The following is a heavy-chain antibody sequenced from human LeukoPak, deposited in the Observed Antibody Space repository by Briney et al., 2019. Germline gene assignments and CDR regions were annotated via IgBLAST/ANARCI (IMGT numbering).Heavy chain of an antibody. CDR1: GGSFSSYY. J-gene: IGHJ4*02. CDR3: ARGPPWTADPMLYYFNY. CDR2: INHSGST. Sequence: SETLSLTCAVYGGSFSSYYWSWIRQPPGKGLEWIGKINHSGSTNYNPSLKSRVTISVDTSKNQFSLKLSSVTAADTAVYYCARGPPWTADPMLYYFNYWGQGTLVTVSS. V-gene: IGHV4-34*01. D-gene: IGHD2-8*01.